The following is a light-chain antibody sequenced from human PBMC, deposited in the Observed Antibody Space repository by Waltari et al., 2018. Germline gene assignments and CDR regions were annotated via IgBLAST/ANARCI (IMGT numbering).Light chain of an antibody. V-gene: IGKV1-39*01. CDR1: QSISIY. CDR3: QKSSSTPPWT. Sequence: DIQMTQSPSSLSASVGDGVTITCRASQSISIYLNWYQQKPGKAPKLLIYAASTLHSGVPSRFGGSGSGTEFTLTISSLQPEDFATYYCQKSSSTPPWTFGQGTKVEIK. J-gene: IGKJ1*01. CDR2: AAS.